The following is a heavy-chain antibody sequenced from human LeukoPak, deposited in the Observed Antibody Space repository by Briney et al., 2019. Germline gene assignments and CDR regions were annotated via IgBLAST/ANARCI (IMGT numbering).Heavy chain of an antibody. J-gene: IGHJ4*02. CDR3: AKPGCSSTSCQDFDY. CDR1: GFTFSSYA. V-gene: IGHV3-23*01. CDR2: ISGSGGST. Sequence: PGGSLRLSCAASGFTFSSYAMSWVRQAPGKGLEWVSAISGSGGSTYYAASVKGRFTIARDNSKNTLYLQMNSLRAEDTAVYYCAKPGCSSTSCQDFDYWGQGTLVTVSS. D-gene: IGHD2-2*01.